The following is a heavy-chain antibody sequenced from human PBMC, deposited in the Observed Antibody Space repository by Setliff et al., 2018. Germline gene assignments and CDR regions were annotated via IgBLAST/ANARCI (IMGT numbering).Heavy chain of an antibody. V-gene: IGHV4-4*07. CDR1: GGSISSYY. CDR2: IYIGGSA. D-gene: IGHD6-19*01. J-gene: IGHJ6*03. Sequence: PSETLSLTCTVSGGSISSYYWSWIRQPAGKGLEWIGHIYIGGSANYNPSLKSRVTTSIDTSKNQFSLKLNSVTAADMAVYYCAREQWLDPPGYYYMDVWAKGTTVTAP. CDR3: AREQWLDPPGYYYMDV.